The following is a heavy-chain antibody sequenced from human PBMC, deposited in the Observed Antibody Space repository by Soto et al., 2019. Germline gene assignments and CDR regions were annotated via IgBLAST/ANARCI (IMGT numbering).Heavy chain of an antibody. V-gene: IGHV3-43D*04. Sequence: PGGSLRLSCAASGFTFDDYAMHWVRQAPGKGLEWVSLISWDGGSTYYADSVKGRFTISRDNSKNSLYLQMNSLRAEDTALYYCAKVSAPRGYYYGMDVWGQGTTVTVSS. CDR2: ISWDGGST. CDR3: AKVSAPRGYYYGMDV. CDR1: GFTFDDYA. J-gene: IGHJ6*02.